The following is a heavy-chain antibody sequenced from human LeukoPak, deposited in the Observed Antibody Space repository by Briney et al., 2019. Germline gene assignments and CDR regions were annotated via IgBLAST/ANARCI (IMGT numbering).Heavy chain of an antibody. CDR1: GFTVSSNS. CDR2: IYSDNT. V-gene: IGHV3-66*03. D-gene: IGHD4-17*01. J-gene: IGHJ4*02. CDR3: AKDTVTALFDY. Sequence: GGSLRLSCTVSGFTVSSNSMSWVRQAPGKGLEWVSFIYSDNTHYSDSVKGRFTISRDNSKNTLYLQMNSLRAEDTAVYYCAKDTVTALFDYWGQGTLVTVSS.